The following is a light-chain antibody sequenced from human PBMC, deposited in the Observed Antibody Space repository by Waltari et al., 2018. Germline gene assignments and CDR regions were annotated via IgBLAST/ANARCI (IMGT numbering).Light chain of an antibody. J-gene: IGLJ3*02. Sequence: QSALTQPASVSGSPGQSITISCSGTSSDVGKYNFVSWFQQHPGTAPKPMIYEGSKRTSGVSNRFSGYKSRSTASLTITGLQGEDEADYYCCSYAGNRWVFGGVTKRTCL. CDR3: CSYAGNRWV. CDR2: EGS. V-gene: IGLV2-23*01. CDR1: SSDVGKYNF.